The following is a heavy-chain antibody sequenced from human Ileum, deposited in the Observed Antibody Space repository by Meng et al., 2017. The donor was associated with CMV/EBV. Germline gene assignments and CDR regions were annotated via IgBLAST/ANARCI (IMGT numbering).Heavy chain of an antibody. V-gene: IGHV4-4*07. Sequence: QLQPQESGPSLLQPSETLSPTCTVTGGSLTSYYWTWIRQPAGKGLEWIGRIHPTGTTDDNPSLRSRVSMSLDKSKNQFSLKLTSVTAADTAVYYCARAAARGVPVDLWGQGTLVTVSS. CDR1: GGSLTSYY. J-gene: IGHJ5*02. D-gene: IGHD3-10*01. CDR3: ARAAARGVPVDL. CDR2: IHPTGTT.